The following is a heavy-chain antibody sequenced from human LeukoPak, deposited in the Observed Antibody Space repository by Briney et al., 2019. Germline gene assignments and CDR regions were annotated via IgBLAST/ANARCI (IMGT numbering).Heavy chain of an antibody. CDR3: ASGFDYYDSSGIRYYYYGMDV. J-gene: IGHJ6*02. D-gene: IGHD3-22*01. V-gene: IGHV4-59*01. CDR1: GGSISSYY. Sequence: PSETLSLTCTVSGGSISSYYWSWIRQPPGKGLEWIGYIYYSGSTNYNPSLKSRVTISVDTSKNRFSLKLSSVTAADTAVYYCASGFDYYDSSGIRYYYYGMDVWGQGTTVTVSS. CDR2: IYYSGST.